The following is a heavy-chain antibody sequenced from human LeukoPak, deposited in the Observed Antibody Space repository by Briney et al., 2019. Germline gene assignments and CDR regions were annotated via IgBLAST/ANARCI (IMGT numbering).Heavy chain of an antibody. CDR1: GFIFDAYA. Sequence: GGSLRLSSASPGFIFDAYAMHWVRQGPGKGLEWVSGISWKGGIIGYADSVKGRFTISRDNAKSIVSLEMNSLRPDDTAIYYCAKDGRALRTYEPWLDPWGEGTLVTVSS. D-gene: IGHD5-12*01. CDR2: ISWKGGII. J-gene: IGHJ5*02. V-gene: IGHV3-9*01. CDR3: AKDGRALRTYEPWLDP.